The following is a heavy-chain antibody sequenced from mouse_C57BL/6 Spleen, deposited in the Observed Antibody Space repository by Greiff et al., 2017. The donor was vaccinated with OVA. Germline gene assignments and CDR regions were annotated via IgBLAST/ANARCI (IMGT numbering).Heavy chain of an antibody. CDR3: ARSVTAQATYYYAMDY. V-gene: IGHV1-53*01. D-gene: IGHD3-2*02. CDR1: GYTFTSYW. CDR2: INPSNGGT. Sequence: QVHVKQPGPELVKPGASVKLSCKASGYTFTSYWMHWVKQRPGQGLEWIGNINPSNGGTNYNEKFKSKATLTVDKSSSTAYMQLSSLTSEDSAVYYCARSVTAQATYYYAMDYWGQGTSVAVSS. J-gene: IGHJ4*01.